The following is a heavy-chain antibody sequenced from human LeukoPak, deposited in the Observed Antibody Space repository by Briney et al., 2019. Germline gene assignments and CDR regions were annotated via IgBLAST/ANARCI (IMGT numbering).Heavy chain of an antibody. CDR1: GYTFTSYA. V-gene: IGHV1-69*13. CDR3: ARAGGYYDSSGQLWFDP. J-gene: IGHJ5*02. CDR2: IIPIFGTA. D-gene: IGHD3-22*01. Sequence: SVKVSCKASGYTFTSYAISWVRQAPGQGLEWMGGIIPIFGTANYAQKFQGRVTITADESTSTAYMELSSLRSEDTAVYYCARAGGYYDSSGQLWFDPWGQGTLVTVSS.